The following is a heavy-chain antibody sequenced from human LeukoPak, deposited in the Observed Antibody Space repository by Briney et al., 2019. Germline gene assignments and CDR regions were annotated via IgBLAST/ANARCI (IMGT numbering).Heavy chain of an antibody. CDR1: GFTFSSYA. CDR2: ISGSGGST. D-gene: IGHD6-19*01. J-gene: IGHJ4*02. Sequence: GGSLRLSCAASGFTFSSYAMSWVRQAPGKGLEWVSAISGSGGSTYYADSVKGRFTISRDNSKNTLYLQMNSLRAEDTAVYYCAKPPGIAVAGYLDYWGQGTLVTVSS. V-gene: IGHV3-23*01. CDR3: AKPPGIAVAGYLDY.